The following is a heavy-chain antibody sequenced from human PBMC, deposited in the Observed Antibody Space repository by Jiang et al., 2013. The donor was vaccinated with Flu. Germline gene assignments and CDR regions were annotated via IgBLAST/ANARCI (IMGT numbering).Heavy chain of an antibody. D-gene: IGHD6-13*01. J-gene: IGHJ2*01. CDR3: ARKYSSSWYLHHYWYFDL. CDR2: IYHSGST. Sequence: GSGLVKPSGTLSLTCAVSGGSISSSNWWSWVRQPPGKGLEWIGEIYHSGSTNYNPSLKSRVTISVDKSKNQFSLKLSSVTAADTAVYYCARKYSSSWYLHHYWYFDLWGRGTLVTVSS. V-gene: IGHV4-4*02. CDR1: GGSISSSNW.